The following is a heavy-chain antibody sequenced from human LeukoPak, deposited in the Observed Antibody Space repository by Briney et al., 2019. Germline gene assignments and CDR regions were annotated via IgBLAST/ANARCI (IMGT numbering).Heavy chain of an antibody. CDR1: GFTVSSNY. Sequence: GGFLRLSCAASGFTVSSNYMSWVRQAPGKGLEWVSVIYSGGSTYYADSVKGRFTISRDNSKNTLYLQMNSLRAEDTAVYYCASSQAGGGSYLFDYWGQGTLVTVSS. V-gene: IGHV3-66*01. J-gene: IGHJ4*02. CDR2: IYSGGST. D-gene: IGHD3-16*02. CDR3: ASSQAGGGSYLFDY.